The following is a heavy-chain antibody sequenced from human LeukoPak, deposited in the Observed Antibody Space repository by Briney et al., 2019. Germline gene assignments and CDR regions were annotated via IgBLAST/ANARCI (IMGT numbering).Heavy chain of an antibody. J-gene: IGHJ6*03. CDR1: GFTFSSYW. CDR2: IKKDGSEK. CDR3: ARDPYSGNYGDYYYYYMDV. V-gene: IGHV3-7*01. Sequence: GGSLRLSCAASGFTFSSYWMSWVRQAPGKGLEWVANIKKDGSEKYYVDSVKGRFTISRDNAKTSLYLQMNSLRDEDTAVYYCARDPYSGNYGDYYYYYMDVWGKGTTVTISS. D-gene: IGHD1-26*01.